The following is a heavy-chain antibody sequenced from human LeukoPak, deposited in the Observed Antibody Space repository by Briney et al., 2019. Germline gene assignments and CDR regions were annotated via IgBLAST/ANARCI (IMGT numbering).Heavy chain of an antibody. CDR1: GFTFSYYS. J-gene: IGHJ6*03. CDR2: ISSSSGSYV. CDR3: AREMRVYYDSSGYPYYYYYMDV. Sequence: GGSLRLSCAASGFTFSYYSMNWVRQAPGKGLEWVSSISSSSGSYVYYADSVKGRFTISRDNAKNSLFLQMNSLRAEDTAVYYCAREMRVYYDSSGYPYYYYYMDVWGKGTTVTISS. V-gene: IGHV3-21*06. D-gene: IGHD3-22*01.